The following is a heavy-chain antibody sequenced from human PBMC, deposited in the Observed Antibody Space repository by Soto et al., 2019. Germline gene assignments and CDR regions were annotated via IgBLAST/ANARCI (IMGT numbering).Heavy chain of an antibody. CDR3: ARDLRRYGDPSPFDY. Sequence: QVQLVQSGAEVKKPGASVKVSCKASGYTFTSYGISWVRQAPGQGLEWMGWISAYNGNTNYAQKLQGRVTMTTDTSASTASMEPRSMRSDDTAVYYCARDLRRYGDPSPFDYWGQGTLVTVSS. CDR1: GYTFTSYG. V-gene: IGHV1-18*01. D-gene: IGHD4-17*01. J-gene: IGHJ4*02. CDR2: ISAYNGNT.